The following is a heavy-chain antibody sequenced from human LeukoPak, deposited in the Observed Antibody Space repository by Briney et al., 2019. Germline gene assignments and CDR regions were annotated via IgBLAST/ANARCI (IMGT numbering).Heavy chain of an antibody. D-gene: IGHD1-1*01. CDR1: GYTSTSYG. CDR2: ISAYNGNT. J-gene: IGHJ6*04. Sequence: GASVKVSCKASGYTSTSYGISWVRQAPGQGLEWMGWISAYNGNTNYAQKLHGRVTMTTDTSTSTAYMELRSLRSDDTAVYYCARDKLERRPYYYGMDVWGKGTTVTVSS. CDR3: ARDKLERRPYYYGMDV. V-gene: IGHV1-18*04.